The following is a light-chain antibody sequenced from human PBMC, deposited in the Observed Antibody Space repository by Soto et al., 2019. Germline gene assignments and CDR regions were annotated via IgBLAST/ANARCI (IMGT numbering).Light chain of an antibody. CDR2: DAS. Sequence: EIVLTQSPATLSLSPGERATLSCRASQSVSSYLAWYQQKPGQAPRLLIYDASNRATGIPDRFSGSGSGTDFTLTFTRLEPEDFAVYYCEYYGTSITFGGGTKVEIK. V-gene: IGKV3-20*01. CDR1: QSVSSY. CDR3: EYYGTSIT. J-gene: IGKJ4*01.